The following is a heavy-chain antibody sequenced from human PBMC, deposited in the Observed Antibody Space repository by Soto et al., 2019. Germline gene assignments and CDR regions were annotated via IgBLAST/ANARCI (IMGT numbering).Heavy chain of an antibody. J-gene: IGHJ6*02. V-gene: IGHV1-69*02. Sequence: QVQLVQSGAEVKKPGSSVKVSCKVSGGTFRSHTISWVRQAPGQGLEWMGRIIPILDVTNYAQKFQGRVTXTXXRSTYTAYMELSRLTSDDTAVYYCAGSWETAGMDVWGQGTTVTVSS. D-gene: IGHD1-26*01. CDR2: IIPILDVT. CDR1: GGTFRSHT. CDR3: AGSWETAGMDV.